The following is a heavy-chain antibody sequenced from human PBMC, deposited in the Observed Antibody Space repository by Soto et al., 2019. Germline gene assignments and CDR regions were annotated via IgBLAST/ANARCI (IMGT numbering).Heavy chain of an antibody. J-gene: IGHJ4*02. CDR3: ASAGGLGAVAADY. V-gene: IGHV4-30-2*01. D-gene: IGHD6-19*01. CDR2: IYHSGST. Sequence: QLQLQESGSGLVKPSQTLSLICAVYGGSISSGGYSWSWIRQPPGKGLEWIGYIYHSGSTYYNPSLKSRVTISVDRSKNQFSLKLSSVTAADTAVYYCASAGGLGAVAADYWGQGTLVTVSS. CDR1: GGSISSGGYS.